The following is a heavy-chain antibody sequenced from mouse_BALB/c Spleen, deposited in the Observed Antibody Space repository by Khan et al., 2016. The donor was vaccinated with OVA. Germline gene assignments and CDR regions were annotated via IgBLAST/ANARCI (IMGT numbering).Heavy chain of an antibody. CDR3: ARRDYATDY. V-gene: IGHV1-54*01. J-gene: IGHJ4*01. CDR2: LNPGSGGT. Sequence: QVQLQQSGAELVRPGTSVKVSCKASGYAFTNYLIEWVKQRPGQGLEWIGVLNPGSGGTNYNEKFKGKATLTADKSFSTAYMQLSSLTSDDSAVYFCARRDYATDYWGQGASVTVSS. CDR1: GYAFTNYL.